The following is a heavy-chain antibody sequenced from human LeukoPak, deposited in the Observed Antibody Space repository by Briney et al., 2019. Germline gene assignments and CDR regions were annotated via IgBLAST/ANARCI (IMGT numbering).Heavy chain of an antibody. CDR3: ATAYCSSTSCPYYFDY. J-gene: IGHJ4*02. V-gene: IGHV1-69*04. CDR2: IIPILGIA. Sequence: GASVKVSCKASGGTFSSYAISWVRQAPGQGREWMGRIIPILGIANYAQKFQGRVTITADKSTSTAYMELSSLRSEDTAVYYCATAYCSSTSCPYYFDYWGQGTLVTVSS. D-gene: IGHD2-2*01. CDR1: GGTFSSYA.